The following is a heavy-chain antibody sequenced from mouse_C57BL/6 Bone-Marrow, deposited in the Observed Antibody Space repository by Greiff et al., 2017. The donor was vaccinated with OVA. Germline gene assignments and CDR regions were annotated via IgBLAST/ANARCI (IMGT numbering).Heavy chain of an antibody. CDR1: GFSFPSYA. J-gene: IGHJ1*03. Sequence: QVQLKQSGPGLVAPSQSLSITCTVSGFSFPSYAISWVRQPPGKGLEWLGVIWTGGGTNYNSALKSRLSISKDNSKSQVFLKMNSLQTDDTARYYCARSTGKNDWYFDVWGTGTTVTVSS. CDR3: ARSTGKNDWYFDV. CDR2: IWTGGGT. V-gene: IGHV2-9-1*01. D-gene: IGHD4-1*01.